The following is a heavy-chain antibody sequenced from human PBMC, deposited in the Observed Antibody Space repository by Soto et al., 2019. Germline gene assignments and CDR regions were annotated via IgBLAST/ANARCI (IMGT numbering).Heavy chain of an antibody. Sequence: GGSLRLSCAASGFTFSSYAMSWVRQAPGKGLEWVSAISGSGGSTYYADSVKGRFTISRDNSKNSLYLQMNSLRAEDTAVYYCRGGPLLRYFDWLDLDQYYFDYWGQGTLVTVSS. V-gene: IGHV3-23*01. J-gene: IGHJ4*02. CDR1: GFTFSSYA. CDR2: ISGSGGST. CDR3: RGGPLLRYFDWLDLDQYYFDY. D-gene: IGHD3-9*01.